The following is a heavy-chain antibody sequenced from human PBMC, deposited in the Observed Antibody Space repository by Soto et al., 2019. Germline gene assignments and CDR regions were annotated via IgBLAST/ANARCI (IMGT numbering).Heavy chain of an antibody. J-gene: IGHJ4*02. D-gene: IGHD6-13*01. CDR3: ARTNSRAGSDY. Sequence: QVQLQQWGAGLLKPSETLSLTCAVYGGSFSGYYWSWIRQPPGKGLEWIGEINHSGSTNYNPSLKSRVTISVDTSKNQFSLKLSSVTAADTAVYYCARTNSRAGSDYWGQGTLVTVSS. CDR2: INHSGST. V-gene: IGHV4-34*01. CDR1: GGSFSGYY.